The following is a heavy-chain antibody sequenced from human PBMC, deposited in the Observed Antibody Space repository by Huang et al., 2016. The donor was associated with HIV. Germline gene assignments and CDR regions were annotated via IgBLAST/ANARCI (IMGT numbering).Heavy chain of an antibody. CDR3: AREVRSVDTDRPDGYYYRGLDV. CDR1: GTSMTSSTFY. CDR2: VYFLGNT. Sequence: QLRESGPGLVTPSETLSLTCSASGTSMTSSTFYWGWFRQPPGRGLEWIGSVYFLGNTSDNPSLKRRVTISIDTANKQYSMRLTSVTAADTAVYFCAREVRSVDTDRPDGYYYRGLDVWGQGTTVIVSS. D-gene: IGHD2-2*03. J-gene: IGHJ6*02. V-gene: IGHV4-39*02.